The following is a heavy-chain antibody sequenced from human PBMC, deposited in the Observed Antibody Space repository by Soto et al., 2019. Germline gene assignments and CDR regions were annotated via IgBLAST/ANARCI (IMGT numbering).Heavy chain of an antibody. CDR1: GFTFSSYG. D-gene: IGHD6-13*01. CDR2: IWYDGSNK. Sequence: QVQLVESGGGVVQPGRSLRLSCAASGFTFSSYGMHWVRQAPGKGLEWVAVIWYDGSNKYYADSVKGRFTISRDNSKNTLYLQMNSLRAEDTAVYYCARGPSYSSSWDGMDVWGQGTTVTVSS. CDR3: ARGPSYSSSWDGMDV. V-gene: IGHV3-33*01. J-gene: IGHJ6*02.